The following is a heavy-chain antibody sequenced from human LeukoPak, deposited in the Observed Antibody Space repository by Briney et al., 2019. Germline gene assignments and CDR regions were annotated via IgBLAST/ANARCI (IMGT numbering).Heavy chain of an antibody. J-gene: IGHJ2*01. D-gene: IGHD5-18*01. CDR2: IYSGGST. CDR1: GFTVSSNY. CDR3: AREYGRGTAMVSSFKYWYFDL. V-gene: IGHV3-53*01. Sequence: PGGSLRLSCAASGFTVSSNYMSWVRQAPGKGLEWVSVIYSGGSTYYADSVKGRFTISRDNSKNTLYFQMNSLRAEDTAVYYCAREYGRGTAMVSSFKYWYFDLWGRGTLVTVSS.